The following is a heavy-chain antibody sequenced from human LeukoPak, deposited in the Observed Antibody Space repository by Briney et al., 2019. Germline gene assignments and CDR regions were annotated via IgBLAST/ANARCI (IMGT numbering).Heavy chain of an antibody. CDR1: GGSISSYY. CDR3: ARLAYGGYSPPFDY. Sequence: SDTLSLTCTVSGGSISSYYWSWIRQPPEKGLEWIGYIYYSGSTNYNPSLKSRVTISVDTSKNQFSLKLSSVTAADTAVYYCARLAYGGYSPPFDYWGQGTLVTVSS. D-gene: IGHD5-12*01. V-gene: IGHV4-59*08. CDR2: IYYSGST. J-gene: IGHJ4*02.